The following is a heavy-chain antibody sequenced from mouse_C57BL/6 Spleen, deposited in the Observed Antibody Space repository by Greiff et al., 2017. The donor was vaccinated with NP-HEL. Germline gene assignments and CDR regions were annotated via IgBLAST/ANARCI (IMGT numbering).Heavy chain of an antibody. J-gene: IGHJ3*01. CDR3: ARGGVLGNWFAY. Sequence: VQLQQSGPELVKPGASVKISCKASGYSFTGYYMNWVKQSPEKSLEWIGEINPSTGGTTYNQKFKAKATLTVDKSSSTAYMQLKSLTSEDSAVYYCARGGVLGNWFAYWGQGTLVTVSA. V-gene: IGHV1-42*01. CDR1: GYSFTGYY. CDR2: INPSTGGT. D-gene: IGHD4-1*01.